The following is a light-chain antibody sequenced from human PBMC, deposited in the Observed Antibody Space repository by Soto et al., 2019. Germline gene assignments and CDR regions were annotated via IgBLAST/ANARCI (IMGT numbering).Light chain of an antibody. J-gene: IGKJ2*01. CDR2: AAS. CDR1: QTITTF. V-gene: IGKV1-39*01. Sequence: DIQLTQSPSSLSASVGDRVTITCRASQTITTFLHWYRQTPGKAPDLLVYAASSLQSGVSSRFSGSGSGTDFTLTISSLQPEDFATFYCQQTSRTPPTFGQGTTLEIK. CDR3: QQTSRTPPT.